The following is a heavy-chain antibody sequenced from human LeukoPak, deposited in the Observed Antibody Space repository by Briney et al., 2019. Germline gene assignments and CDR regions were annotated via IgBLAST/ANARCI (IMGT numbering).Heavy chain of an antibody. D-gene: IGHD6-19*01. CDR3: ARLGGGCCNS. J-gene: IGHJ4*02. Sequence: ASVKVSCKASGGTFSSYAISWVPQSPGQGLEWMGGIIPIFGTANYAQKFQGRVTITTDESTSTAYMELSSLRSEDTAVYYCARLGGGCCNSWGQGTLVTVSS. CDR1: GGTFSSYA. V-gene: IGHV1-69*05. CDR2: IIPIFGTA.